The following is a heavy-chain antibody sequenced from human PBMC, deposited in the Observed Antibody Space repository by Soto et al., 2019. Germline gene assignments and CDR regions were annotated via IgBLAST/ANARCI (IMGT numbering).Heavy chain of an antibody. CDR3: ARAPKYCSGGSCYSDY. D-gene: IGHD2-15*01. J-gene: IGHJ4*02. CDR1: GGTFSSYT. CDR2: IIPILGIA. V-gene: IGHV1-69*02. Sequence: QVQLVQSGAEVKKPGSSVKVSCKASGGTFSSYTISWVRQAPGQGLEWMGRIIPILGIANYAQKFQGRVTITADKSTSTDYMELSSLRSEDTAVYYCARAPKYCSGGSCYSDYWGQGTLVTVSS.